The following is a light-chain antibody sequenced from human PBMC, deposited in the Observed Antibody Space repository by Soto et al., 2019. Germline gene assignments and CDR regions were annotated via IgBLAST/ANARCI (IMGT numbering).Light chain of an antibody. Sequence: AIQMTQSPSSLSASVGDRVTITCRASQGIYNDLAWYLQKPGKAPKLLSYGASSLQSGVPSRFSGSGSGTDFTLTSSSLQPEDFATYYCLQEFNYPRTFGHGTKVEIK. J-gene: IGKJ1*01. CDR3: LQEFNYPRT. CDR1: QGIYND. V-gene: IGKV1-6*01. CDR2: GAS.